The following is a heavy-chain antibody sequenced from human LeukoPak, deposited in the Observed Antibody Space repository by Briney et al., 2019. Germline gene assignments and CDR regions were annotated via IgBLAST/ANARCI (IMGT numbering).Heavy chain of an antibody. CDR1: GFTLSHFG. D-gene: IGHD3-10*01. CDR3: ARTYYRKGLFDY. CDR2: ISSSSTTI. Sequence: GGSLRLSCAASGFTLSHFGMNWVRQAPGKGLEWISYISSSSTTIYYADSVKGRFAISRDNAKNSLSLQMNSLRAEDTAVYYCARTYYRKGLFDYWGQGTLVTVSS. J-gene: IGHJ4*02. V-gene: IGHV3-48*04.